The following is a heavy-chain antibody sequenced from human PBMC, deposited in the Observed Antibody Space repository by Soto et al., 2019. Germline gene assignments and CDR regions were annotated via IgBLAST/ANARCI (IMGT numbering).Heavy chain of an antibody. Sequence: GASVKVSCKASGGTFSSYAISWVRQAPGQGLEWMGGIIPIFGTANYAQKFQGRVTITADESTSTAYMELSSLRSEDTAVYYCARVWPSLAARGFEYYYYYYYGMDVWGQGTTVTVSS. J-gene: IGHJ6*02. D-gene: IGHD6-6*01. CDR3: ARVWPSLAARGFEYYYYYYYGMDV. V-gene: IGHV1-69*13. CDR2: IIPIFGTA. CDR1: GGTFSSYA.